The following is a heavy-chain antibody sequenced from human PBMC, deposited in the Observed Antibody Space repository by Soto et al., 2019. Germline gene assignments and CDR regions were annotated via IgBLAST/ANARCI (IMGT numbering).Heavy chain of an antibody. D-gene: IGHD3-3*01. Sequence: PSETLSLTCTVSGGSISSSSYYWGWIRQPPGKGLEWIGSIYYSGSTYYNPSLKSRVTISVDTSKKQFSLKLSFVTAADSVVYYCAGHGYDFWSGANWFDPWGQGTLVTVSS. CDR3: AGHGYDFWSGANWFDP. CDR1: GGSISSSSYY. V-gene: IGHV4-39*01. J-gene: IGHJ5*02. CDR2: IYYSGST.